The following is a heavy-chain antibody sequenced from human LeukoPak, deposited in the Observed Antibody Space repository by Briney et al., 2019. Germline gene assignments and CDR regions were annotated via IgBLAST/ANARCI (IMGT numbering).Heavy chain of an antibody. J-gene: IGHJ4*02. CDR2: INPSGGST. CDR3: ARAYYHASSGYYFPLDY. V-gene: IGHV1-46*01. Sequence: GASVKVSCEASGYTFTSYYMHWVRQAPGQGLEWMGIINPSGGSTSYTQKFQGRVTMTRDTSTSTVYVELSSLRSEDTAVYYCARAYYHASSGYYFPLDYWGQGTLVTVSS. CDR1: GYTFTSYY. D-gene: IGHD3-22*01.